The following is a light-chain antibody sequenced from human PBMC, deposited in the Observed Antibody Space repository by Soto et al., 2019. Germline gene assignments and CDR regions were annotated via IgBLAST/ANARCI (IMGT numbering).Light chain of an antibody. Sequence: QSALTQPASVSGSPGQSITISCTGTSSYVGGYNYVSWYQQLPGKAPKLMIYDVSDRPSGVSNRFSGSKSGNTASLTISGLQAEDEADYYCSSYTSSSLYVFGTGTKLTVL. CDR1: SSYVGGYNY. CDR2: DVS. CDR3: SSYTSSSLYV. J-gene: IGLJ1*01. V-gene: IGLV2-14*01.